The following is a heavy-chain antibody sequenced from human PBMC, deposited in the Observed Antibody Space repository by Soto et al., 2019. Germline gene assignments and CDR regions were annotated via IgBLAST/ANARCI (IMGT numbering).Heavy chain of an antibody. V-gene: IGHV3-30*18. CDR1: GFTFSSYG. CDR2: ISYDGSNK. Sequence: GGSLRLSCAASGFTFSSYGMHWVRQAPGKGLEWVAVISYDGSNKYYADSVKGRFTISRDNSKNTLYLQMNSLRAEDTAVYYCAKPVSYYDFWSGPPKTYYFDYWGQGTQVTVSS. D-gene: IGHD3-3*01. CDR3: AKPVSYYDFWSGPPKTYYFDY. J-gene: IGHJ4*02.